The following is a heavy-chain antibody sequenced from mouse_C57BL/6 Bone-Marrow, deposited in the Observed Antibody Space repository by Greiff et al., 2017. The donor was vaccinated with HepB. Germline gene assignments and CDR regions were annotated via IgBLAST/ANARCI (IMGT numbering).Heavy chain of an antibody. CDR1: GYSFTGYF. J-gene: IGHJ3*01. V-gene: IGHV1-20*01. Sequence: EVKLQESGPELVKPGDSVKISCKASGYSFTGYFMNWVMQSHGKSLEWIGRINPYNGDTFYNQKFKGKATLTVDKSSSTAHMELRSLTSEDSAVYYCARWNYDYLWFAYWGQGTLVTVSA. CDR3: ARWNYDYLWFAY. D-gene: IGHD2-4*01. CDR2: INPYNGDT.